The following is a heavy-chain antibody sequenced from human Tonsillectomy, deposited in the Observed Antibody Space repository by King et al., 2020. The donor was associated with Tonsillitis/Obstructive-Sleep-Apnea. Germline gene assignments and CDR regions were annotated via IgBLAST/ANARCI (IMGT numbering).Heavy chain of an antibody. CDR2: ISWNSVSI. V-gene: IGHV3-9*01. J-gene: IGHJ5*02. CDR3: AKGTPAEGEDWFNP. CDR1: GFTFDDYA. Sequence: VQLVESGGGLVQPGRSLRLSCATSGFTFDDYAMHWVRLTPGKGLEWVSGISWNSVSIEYADSVKGRFTISRDNAKNSLYLQMNSLRPEDTALYYCAKGTPAEGEDWFNPWGEGTLVSVS. D-gene: IGHD2-2*01.